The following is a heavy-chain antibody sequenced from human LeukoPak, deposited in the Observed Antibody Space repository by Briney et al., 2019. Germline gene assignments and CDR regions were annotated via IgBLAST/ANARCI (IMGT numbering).Heavy chain of an antibody. V-gene: IGHV3-23*01. CDR3: ARDSRATVTTPGY. J-gene: IGHJ4*02. CDR1: GFTFSSYA. D-gene: IGHD4-17*01. Sequence: PGGSLRLSCAASGFTFSSYAMSWVRQAPGKGLEWVSAISGSGGSTYYADSVKGRFTISRDNSKNTLYLQMNSLRAEDTAVYYCARDSRATVTTPGYWGQGTLVTASS. CDR2: ISGSGGST.